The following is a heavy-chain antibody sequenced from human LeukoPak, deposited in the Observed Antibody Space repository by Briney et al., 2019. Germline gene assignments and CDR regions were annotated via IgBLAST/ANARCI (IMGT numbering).Heavy chain of an antibody. V-gene: IGHV3-21*01. J-gene: IGHJ6*02. CDR3: GRDGGVAYGLDV. CDR1: GFTFKSHN. Sequence: GGSLRLSCVASGFTFKSHNMNWVRQAPGKGLEWVSFTSGDSKVIYYADSVKGRFTISRDKAKNSLYLQMNSLRADDTAVYYCGRDGGVAYGLDVWGQGTTVTVSS. CDR2: TSGDSKVI. D-gene: IGHD3-3*01.